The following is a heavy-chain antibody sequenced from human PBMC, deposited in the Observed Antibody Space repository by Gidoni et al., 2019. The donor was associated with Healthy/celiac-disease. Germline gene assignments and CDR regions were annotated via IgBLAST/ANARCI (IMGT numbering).Heavy chain of an antibody. CDR3: TRGPGSSGWYPRMDV. Sequence: EVQLVESGGGLVKPGRSLRLSCTASGFTFGDYAMSWFRQAPGKGLEWVCFSRRKAYGGTTEYAASVKGRCTISRDDSKSIAYLQMNSLKTEDTAVYYCTRGPGSSGWYPRMDVWGQGTTVTVSS. J-gene: IGHJ6*02. D-gene: IGHD6-19*01. V-gene: IGHV3-49*05. CDR1: GFTFGDYA. CDR2: SRRKAYGGTT.